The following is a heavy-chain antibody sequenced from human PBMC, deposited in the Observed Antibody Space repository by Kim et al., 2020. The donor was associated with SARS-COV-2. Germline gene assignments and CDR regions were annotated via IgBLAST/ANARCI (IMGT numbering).Heavy chain of an antibody. CDR2: IYYSGST. J-gene: IGHJ6*02. D-gene: IGHD1-26*01. CDR1: GGSISSGGYY. V-gene: IGHV4-31*03. Sequence: SETLSLTCTVSGGSISSGGYYWSWIRQHPGKGLEWIGYIYYSGSTYYNPSLKSRVTISVDTSKNQFSLKLSSVTAADTAVYYCARGGRGSYYVALGGYYYGMDVWGQGTTVTVSS. CDR3: ARGGRGSYYVALGGYYYGMDV.